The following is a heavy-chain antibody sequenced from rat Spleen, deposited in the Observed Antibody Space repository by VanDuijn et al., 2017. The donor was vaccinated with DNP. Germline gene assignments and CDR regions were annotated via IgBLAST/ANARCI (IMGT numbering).Heavy chain of an antibody. CDR1: GFTFNYFW. CDR2: ITPSGGNT. V-gene: IGHV5-31*01. CDR3: ARTYNSGYGGFAY. J-gene: IGHJ3*01. Sequence: EVRLVESGGDLVQPGRSLTLSCEASGFTFNYFWMAWVRQVPGKGLEWVASITPSGGNTYFPDSVKGRFTISRNNAKNTLYLQMNSLRSEDSATYYCARTYNSGYGGFAYWGQGTLVTVSS. D-gene: IGHD4-3*01.